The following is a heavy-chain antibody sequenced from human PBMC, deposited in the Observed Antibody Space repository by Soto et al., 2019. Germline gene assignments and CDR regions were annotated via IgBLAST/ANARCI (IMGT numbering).Heavy chain of an antibody. CDR1: GGYISSSSYY. CDR3: ASQDIRSGYCSGGSCFAPFDC. V-gene: IGHV4-39*02. D-gene: IGHD2-15*01. Sequence: ASETLSLTCAVSGGYISSSSYYWVWIRQPPGKGLEWIGSIYYTGDTYYNPSLKSRVTISVDTSKNHLSLKLSSVTASDTTVYFCASQDIRSGYCSGGSCFAPFDCWGQGALVTVSS. CDR2: IYYTGDT. J-gene: IGHJ4*02.